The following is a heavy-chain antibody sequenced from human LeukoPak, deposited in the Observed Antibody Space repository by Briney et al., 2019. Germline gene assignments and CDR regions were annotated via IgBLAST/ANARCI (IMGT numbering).Heavy chain of an antibody. Sequence: GGSLRLSCAASGFTFSAYWMTWVRQAPGKGLAWVANIIEGGDVKYYVDSVKGRFTISRGNTKNSLYLQMTSLRADDTAVYYCARVGMNGWDFDHWGQGTLVTVSS. V-gene: IGHV3-7*01. J-gene: IGHJ4*02. D-gene: IGHD6-19*01. CDR2: IIEGGDVK. CDR1: GFTFSAYW. CDR3: ARVGMNGWDFDH.